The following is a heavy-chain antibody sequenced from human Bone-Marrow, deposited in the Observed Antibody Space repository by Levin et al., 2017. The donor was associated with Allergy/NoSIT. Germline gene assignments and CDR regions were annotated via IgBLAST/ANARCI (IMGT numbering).Heavy chain of an antibody. CDR3: ARGGRGFRYGPFDD. V-gene: IGHV4-59*01. CDR2: IYYSVST. D-gene: IGHD5-18*01. Sequence: SQTLSLTCSVSDASIGAYYWSWIRQPPGKGLEWVGHIYYSVSTSYNPSLKSRVTISVDTSKNQFSLKVSSVTAADTAVYYCARGGRGFRYGPFDDWGQGTPVTVSS. CDR1: DASIGAYY. J-gene: IGHJ4*02.